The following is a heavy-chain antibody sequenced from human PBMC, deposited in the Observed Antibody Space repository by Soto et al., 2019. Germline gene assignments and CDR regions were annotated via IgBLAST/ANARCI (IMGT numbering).Heavy chain of an antibody. D-gene: IGHD1-1*01. CDR3: TIDNWNDLNWFDP. CDR1: GFTFSSYG. CDR2: IWYDGSNK. V-gene: IGHV3-33*01. J-gene: IGHJ5*02. Sequence: QVQQVESGGGVVQPGRSLRLSCAASGFTFSSYGMHWVRQAPGKGLEWVAVIWYDGSNKYYADSVKGRFTISRDNSKNTQYLQMNSVRAEDTAVYYSTIDNWNDLNWFDPWGQGTLVTVSS.